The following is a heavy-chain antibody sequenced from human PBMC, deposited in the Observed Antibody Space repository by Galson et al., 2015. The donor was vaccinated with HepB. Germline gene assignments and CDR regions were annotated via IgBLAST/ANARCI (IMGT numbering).Heavy chain of an antibody. V-gene: IGHV7-4-1*02. CDR3: ARSPLRFLDWLPYYDYYYMDV. Sequence: SVKVSCKASGYTFTDYVVNWVRQAPGQGLEWMGWMNTNTGKPTCAPGFAGRFVFSLDTSVTTAYLQISSLETDDTAVYYCARSPLRFLDWLPYYDYYYMDVWGEGTTVTVSS. D-gene: IGHD3-3*01. CDR1: GYTFTDYV. J-gene: IGHJ6*03. CDR2: MNTNTGKP.